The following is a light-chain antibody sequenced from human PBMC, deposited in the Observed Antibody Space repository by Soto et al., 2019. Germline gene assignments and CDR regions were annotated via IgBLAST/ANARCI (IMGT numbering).Light chain of an antibody. J-gene: IGKJ1*01. V-gene: IGKV1-5*03. Sequence: DIQMTQSPSTLSASVGDRVTITCRASQSISSWLAWHQQKPGKAPRLLIYKASNLESGVPSRFSGSGSATEFTLTIPSLQRDESATYYCQQYNDNWTFGQGTKVDIK. CDR1: QSISSW. CDR2: KAS. CDR3: QQYNDNWT.